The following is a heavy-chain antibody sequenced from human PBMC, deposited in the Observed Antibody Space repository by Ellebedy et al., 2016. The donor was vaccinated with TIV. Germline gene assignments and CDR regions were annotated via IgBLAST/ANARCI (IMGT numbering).Heavy chain of an antibody. CDR2: INPSGGST. CDR1: GYTFTSYY. V-gene: IGHV1-46*01. CDR3: ARLGVIDY. J-gene: IGHJ4*02. Sequence: ASVKVSXXASGYTFTSYYMHWVRQAPGQGLEWMGIINPSGGSTSYAQKFQGRVTMTRDTSTSTVYMELSSLRSDNTAVYYCARLGVIDYWGQGTLVTVSS. D-gene: IGHD2-21*01.